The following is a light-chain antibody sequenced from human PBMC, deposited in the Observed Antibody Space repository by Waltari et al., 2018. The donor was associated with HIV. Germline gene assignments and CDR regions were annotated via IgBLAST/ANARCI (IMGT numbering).Light chain of an antibody. CDR2: KDT. CDR1: ALSKKF. CDR3: QSVDSTDTLEV. Sequence: SYELTQPPSLSVFPGQTARITCSGDALSKKFVFWYQQKPGQAPALVIYKDTERPSEIPERFSGSSSGTTVTLTISGVQAEGEADYYCQSVDSTDTLEVFGGGTKLTVL. J-gene: IGLJ3*02. V-gene: IGLV3-25*03.